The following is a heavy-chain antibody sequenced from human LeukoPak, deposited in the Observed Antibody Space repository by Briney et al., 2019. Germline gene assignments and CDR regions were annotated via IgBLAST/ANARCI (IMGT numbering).Heavy chain of an antibody. J-gene: IGHJ6*03. D-gene: IGHD5-12*01. CDR2: IHYSGGT. V-gene: IGHV4-59*01. Sequence: SETLSLTCTVSGGSISSYYWSWIRQPPGKGLEWIGYIHYSGGTHYNPSLKSRVTISVDTSKNQVSLKLRSVTAADTAVYYCARTTEGYAGGPGYSYYYYMDVWGKGTTVTISS. CDR1: GGSISSYY. CDR3: ARTTEGYAGGPGYSYYYYMDV.